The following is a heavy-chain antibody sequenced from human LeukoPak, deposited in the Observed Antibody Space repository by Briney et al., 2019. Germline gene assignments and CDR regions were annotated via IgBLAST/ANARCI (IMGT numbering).Heavy chain of an antibody. CDR3: ARGPPHLPYDAFDI. V-gene: IGHV4-30-2*01. Sequence: SETLSLTCAVSGGSISSGGYSWSWIRQPPGKGLEWIGYIYHSGSTYYNPSLKSRVTISVDRSKNQFSLKLSSVTAADTAVYYCARGPPHLPYDAFDIWGQGTMVTVSS. J-gene: IGHJ3*02. CDR1: GGSISSGGYS. CDR2: IYHSGST.